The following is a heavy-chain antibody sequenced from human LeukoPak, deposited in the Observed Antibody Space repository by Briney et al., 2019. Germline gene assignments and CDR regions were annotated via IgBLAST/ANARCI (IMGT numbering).Heavy chain of an antibody. CDR3: ARDPPYYDYVWGSYRYLDY. J-gene: IGHJ4*02. Sequence: GGSLRLSCAASGFTFSSYWMHWVRQAPGKGLVWVSRINSDGSSTSYADSVKGRFTISRDNAKNTLYLQMNSLRAEDTAVYYCARDPPYYDYVWGSYRYLDYWGQGTLVTVSS. D-gene: IGHD3-16*02. V-gene: IGHV3-74*01. CDR2: INSDGSST. CDR1: GFTFSSYW.